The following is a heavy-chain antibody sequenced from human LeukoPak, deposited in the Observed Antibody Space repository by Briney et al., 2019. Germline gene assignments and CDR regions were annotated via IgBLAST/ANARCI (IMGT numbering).Heavy chain of an antibody. CDR3: ARGMATVTGPFDS. Sequence: SRINIGLSDTLYADSVKGGFTISRDNAKNTLYLQMNSLRAEDTAVYYCARGMATVTGPFDSWGQGTLVTVSS. J-gene: IGHJ4*02. CDR2: INIGLSDT. V-gene: IGHV3-74*01. D-gene: IGHD4-17*01.